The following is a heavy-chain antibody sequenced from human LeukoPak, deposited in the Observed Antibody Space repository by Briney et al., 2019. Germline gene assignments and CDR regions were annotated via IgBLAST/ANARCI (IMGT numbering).Heavy chain of an antibody. CDR1: GFTFSSYW. CDR3: ARGGVTSYYYYYYMDV. J-gene: IGHJ6*03. V-gene: IGHV3-7*01. D-gene: IGHD2-21*02. Sequence: PGGSLRLSCSASGFTFSSYWMSWVRQAPGKGLEWVANIKQDGSEKYYVDSVKGRFTISRDNAKNSLYLQMNSLRAEDTAVYYCARGGVTSYYYYYYMDVWGKGTTVTVSS. CDR2: IKQDGSEK.